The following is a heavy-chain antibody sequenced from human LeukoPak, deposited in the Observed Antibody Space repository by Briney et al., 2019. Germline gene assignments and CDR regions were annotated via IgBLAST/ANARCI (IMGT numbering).Heavy chain of an antibody. CDR3: ARPIYGTVIYTSSSAGWYFDL. CDR2: IYPGDSDT. D-gene: IGHD3-10*01. Sequence: GESLKISCQGSGYSFPSYWIGWVRQMPGKGLEWMGIIYPGDSDTRYSPSFQGQVTISADKSISTAYLQWSSLKASDTAMYYCARPIYGTVIYTSSSAGWYFDLWGRGTLVTVSS. J-gene: IGHJ2*01. CDR1: GYSFPSYW. V-gene: IGHV5-51*01.